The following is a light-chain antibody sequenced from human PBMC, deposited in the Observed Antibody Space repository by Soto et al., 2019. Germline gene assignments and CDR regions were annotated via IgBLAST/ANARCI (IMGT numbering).Light chain of an antibody. V-gene: IGKV2-28*01. J-gene: IGKJ2*01. CDR1: QSLLYSNGYNY. CDR3: MQALQVPHT. Sequence: DIVMTQSPLSLPVTPGEPASISCRSSQSLLYSNGYNYLDWYVQKPGQSPQLLIYLGSNRASGVXDXXSGSASGTDFTLKISRVEAEEVWVYYCMQALQVPHTFGQGTKLEIK. CDR2: LGS.